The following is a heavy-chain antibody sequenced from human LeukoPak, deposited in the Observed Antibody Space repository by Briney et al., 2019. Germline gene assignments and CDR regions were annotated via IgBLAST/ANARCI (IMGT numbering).Heavy chain of an antibody. J-gene: IGHJ5*02. V-gene: IGHV6-1*01. CDR2: TYYRSTWYN. CDR1: GDSVSSNCVT. D-gene: IGHD2-2*01. Sequence: SQIPSLTCAISGDSVSSNCVTWNWIRQSPSRGLEWLGRTYYRSTWYNDYAVSVRGRITVNPDTSKNQFSLHLNSVTPEDTAVYYCARRLTQYDCYDPWGQGILVTVSS. CDR3: ARRLTQYDCYDP.